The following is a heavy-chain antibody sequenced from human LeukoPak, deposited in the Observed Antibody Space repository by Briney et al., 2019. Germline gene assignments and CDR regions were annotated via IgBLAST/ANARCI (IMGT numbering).Heavy chain of an antibody. Sequence: PSETLSLTCTVSGGSISSYYWSWIRQPPGKGLEWIGYIYTSGSTNYNPSLKSRVTISVDTSKDQFSLKLSSVTAADTAVYYCARHGMATDYWGQGTLVTVSS. CDR1: GGSISSYY. D-gene: IGHD5-24*01. CDR3: ARHGMATDY. V-gene: IGHV4-4*09. J-gene: IGHJ4*02. CDR2: IYTSGST.